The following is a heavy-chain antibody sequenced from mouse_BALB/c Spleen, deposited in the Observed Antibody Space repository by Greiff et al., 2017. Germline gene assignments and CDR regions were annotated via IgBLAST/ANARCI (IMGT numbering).Heavy chain of an antibody. Sequence: QVQLQQSGPGLVQPSQSLSITCTVSGFSLTSYGVHWVRQSPGKGLEWLGVIWSGGSTDYNAAFISRLSISKDNSTSQVFFKMTSLQANDTAVYYCARNGGVRRGDYWGQGTTLTVSA. CDR2: IWSGGST. CDR1: GFSLTSYG. V-gene: IGHV2-2*02. CDR3: ARNGGVRRGDY. J-gene: IGHJ2*01. D-gene: IGHD2-14*01.